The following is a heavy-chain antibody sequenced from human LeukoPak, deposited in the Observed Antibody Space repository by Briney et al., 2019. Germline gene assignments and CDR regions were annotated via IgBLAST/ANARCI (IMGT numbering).Heavy chain of an antibody. Sequence: SQTLSLTCTVSGGSISSGSYYWSWIRQPAGKGLEWIGRIYTSGSTNYNPSLKSRVTISVDTSKNQFSLKLSSVTAADTAVYYCARAVGGDGSGSLWGPGTLVTVSS. V-gene: IGHV4-61*02. CDR3: ARAVGGDGSGSL. CDR2: IYTSGST. CDR1: GGSISSGSYY. D-gene: IGHD3-10*01. J-gene: IGHJ4*02.